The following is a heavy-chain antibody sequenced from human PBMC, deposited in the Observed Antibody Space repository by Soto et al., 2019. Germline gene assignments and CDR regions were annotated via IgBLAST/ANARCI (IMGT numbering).Heavy chain of an antibody. D-gene: IGHD5-18*01. Sequence: GESLKISCAASGFSFSSYAMHWVRQAPGKGLEWVAVISYDGSNKYYADSVKGRFTISRDNSKNTLYLQMNSLRAEDTAVYYCAKASDRIQLWSPHFDYWGQGTLVTVSS. V-gene: IGHV3-30*04. CDR3: AKASDRIQLWSPHFDY. CDR2: ISYDGSNK. J-gene: IGHJ4*02. CDR1: GFSFSSYA.